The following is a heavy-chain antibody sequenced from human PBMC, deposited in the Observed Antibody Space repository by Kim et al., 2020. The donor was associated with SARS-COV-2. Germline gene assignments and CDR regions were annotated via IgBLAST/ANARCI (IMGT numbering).Heavy chain of an antibody. CDR3: ARGVDTAILYYFDY. J-gene: IGHJ4*02. D-gene: IGHD5-18*01. Sequence: NPSRKSRVTISVDTSKNQFSLKLSSVTAADTAVYYCARGVDTAILYYFDYWGQGTLVTVSS. V-gene: IGHV4-34*01.